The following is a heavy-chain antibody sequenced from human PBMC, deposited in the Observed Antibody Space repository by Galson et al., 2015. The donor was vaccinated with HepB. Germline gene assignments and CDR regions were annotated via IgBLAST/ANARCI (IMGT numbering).Heavy chain of an antibody. CDR3: ASDFFGGYSYGSYYYYGMDV. CDR2: LSSSSSYI. Sequence: SLRLSCAASGFTFSSYTMNWVRQAPGKGLEWVSSLSSSSSYIYYADSVKGRFTISRDNAVNSLYLQMNSLRAEDTAVYYCASDFFGGYSYGSYYYYGMDVWGQGTTVTVSS. V-gene: IGHV3-21*01. J-gene: IGHJ6*02. CDR1: GFTFSSYT. D-gene: IGHD5-18*01.